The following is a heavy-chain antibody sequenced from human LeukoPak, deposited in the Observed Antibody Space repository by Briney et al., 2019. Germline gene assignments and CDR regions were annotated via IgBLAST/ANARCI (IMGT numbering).Heavy chain of an antibody. CDR2: VDPEDGET. V-gene: IGHV1-69-2*01. J-gene: IGHJ3*02. CDR3: ATGTDYDSSGYVAAFDI. Sequence: ASVKVSCKASGYTFTDYYIHWVQQAPGKGLEWMGRVDPEDGETIYAEKFQGRVTITADTSTDTAYMELSSLRSEDTAVYYCATGTDYDSSGYVAAFDIWGQGTMVTVSS. D-gene: IGHD3-22*01. CDR1: GYTFTDYY.